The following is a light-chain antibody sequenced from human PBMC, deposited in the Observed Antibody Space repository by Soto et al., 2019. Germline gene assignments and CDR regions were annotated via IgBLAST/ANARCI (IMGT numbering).Light chain of an antibody. V-gene: IGKV3-20*01. J-gene: IGKJ2*01. CDR1: QSISNRY. Sequence: EIVLTQSPGTLSLSPGERATLSCRASQSISNRYLACYQKKPGQTPRLLIYVASSRATGIPDRFSGGGSGTDFSLTISSLEPEDFAVYYCQQYGSSPYTFGQGTKLEIK. CDR3: QQYGSSPYT. CDR2: VAS.